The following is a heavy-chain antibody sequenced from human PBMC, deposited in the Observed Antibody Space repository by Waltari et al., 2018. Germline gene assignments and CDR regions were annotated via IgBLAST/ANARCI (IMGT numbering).Heavy chain of an antibody. V-gene: IGHV4-34*01. CDR2: INHSGST. CDR3: ARVGYSSSWYRHANWFDP. Sequence: QVQLQQWGAGLLKPSETLSLTCAVYGGSFSGYYWSWIRQPPGKGLEWIGEINHSGSTNYNPSLKSRVTISVDTSKNQFSLKLGSVTAADTAVYYCARVGYSSSWYRHANWFDPWGQGTLVTVSS. J-gene: IGHJ5*02. CDR1: GGSFSGYY. D-gene: IGHD6-13*01.